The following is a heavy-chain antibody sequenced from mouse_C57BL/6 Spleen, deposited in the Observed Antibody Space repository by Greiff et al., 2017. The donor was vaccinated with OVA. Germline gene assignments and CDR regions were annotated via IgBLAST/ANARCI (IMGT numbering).Heavy chain of an antibody. CDR1: GYTFTSSW. CDR2: IDPSDSYT. CDR3: ARTARDYFDY. D-gene: IGHD3-1*01. J-gene: IGHJ2*01. Sequence: VQLQQPGAELVRPGTSVKLSCKASGYTFTSSWRHWVKQRPGQGLEWIGVIDPSDSYTNYNQKFKGKATLTVDTSSSTAYMQLSSLTSEDSAVYYCARTARDYFDYWGQGTTLTVSS. V-gene: IGHV1-59*01.